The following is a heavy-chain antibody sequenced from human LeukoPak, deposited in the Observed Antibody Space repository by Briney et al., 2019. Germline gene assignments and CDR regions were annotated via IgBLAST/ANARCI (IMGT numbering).Heavy chain of an antibody. D-gene: IGHD3-22*01. Sequence: SETLSLTCTVSGGSISSGGYYWSWIRQHPGKGLEWIGYIYYSGSTYYNPSLKSRVTISVDTSKNQFSLKLSSVTAADTAVYYCARGDAYYDSSGYYTPNFDYWGQGTLVTVSS. J-gene: IGHJ4*02. CDR1: GGSISSGGYY. CDR3: ARGDAYYDSSGYYTPNFDY. V-gene: IGHV4-31*03. CDR2: IYYSGST.